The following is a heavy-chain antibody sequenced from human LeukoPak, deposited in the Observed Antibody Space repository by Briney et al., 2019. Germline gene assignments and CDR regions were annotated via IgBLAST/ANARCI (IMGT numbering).Heavy chain of an antibody. Sequence: GRSLRLSCAASGFTFSRYAIHWVRQAPGKGLEWVSVISYDGSNKYYADSVKGRFTISRDNSKNTVYLVIDSLRVEDTAVYYCATYSSTVTTLDNWGQGTLVTVSS. CDR3: ATYSSTVTTLDN. CDR1: GFTFSRYA. V-gene: IGHV3-30*04. J-gene: IGHJ4*02. CDR2: ISYDGSNK. D-gene: IGHD4-17*01.